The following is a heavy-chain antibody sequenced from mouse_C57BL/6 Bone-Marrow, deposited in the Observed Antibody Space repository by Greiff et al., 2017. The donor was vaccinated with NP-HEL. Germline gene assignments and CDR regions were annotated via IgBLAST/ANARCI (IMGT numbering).Heavy chain of an antibody. Sequence: ESGAELVRPGTSVKVSCKASGYAFTNYLIEWVKQRPGQGLEWIGVINPGSGGTNYNEKFKGKATLTADKSSSTAYMQLSSLTSEDSAVYFCARSRGFYWYFDVWGTGTTVTVSS. CDR1: GYAFTNYL. J-gene: IGHJ1*03. CDR2: INPGSGGT. CDR3: ARSRGFYWYFDV. V-gene: IGHV1-54*01.